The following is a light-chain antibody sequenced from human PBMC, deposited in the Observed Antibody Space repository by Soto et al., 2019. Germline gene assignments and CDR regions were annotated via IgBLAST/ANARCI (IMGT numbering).Light chain of an antibody. V-gene: IGKV3-20*01. CDR3: QQYGSSPTT. J-gene: IGKJ1*01. CDR1: QTVSTTY. CDR2: GAS. Sequence: DIVLTQSPGTLSLSPGERDTLSCRASQTVSTTYLAWYQQKPGQAPRLLIFGASSRATGIPDRFIGSGSGTDFTLTISRLEPEDFAVYYCQQYGSSPTTFGQGTK.